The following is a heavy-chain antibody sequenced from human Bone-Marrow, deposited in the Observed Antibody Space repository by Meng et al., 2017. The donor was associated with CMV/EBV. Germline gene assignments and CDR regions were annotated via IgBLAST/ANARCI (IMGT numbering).Heavy chain of an antibody. J-gene: IGHJ6*02. D-gene: IGHD3-3*01. Sequence: GGSLRLSCAASGFTFSSYAMHWVRQAPGKGLEWVAVISYDGSNKYYADSVKGRFTVSRENPKNSVYLQMNNLEAGDTAVYYCARVSIQSGFGMDVWGQGTTVTVSS. CDR2: ISYDGSNK. V-gene: IGHV3-30*14. CDR1: GFTFSSYA. CDR3: ARVSIQSGFGMDV.